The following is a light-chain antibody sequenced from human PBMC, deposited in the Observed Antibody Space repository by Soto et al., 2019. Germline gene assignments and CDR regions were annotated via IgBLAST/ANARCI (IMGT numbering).Light chain of an antibody. V-gene: IGKV3-11*01. J-gene: IGKJ1*01. Sequence: DTVLTQSPATLSLSPGETATLSCRASQSVRSHLAWYQQRPGQPPRLLIYDASYRATGVPLRFSGSGSGTEFTLTISSLESGDSAIYYCQQRSDWPPITFGQGTKVEIK. CDR3: QQRSDWPPIT. CDR2: DAS. CDR1: QSVRSH.